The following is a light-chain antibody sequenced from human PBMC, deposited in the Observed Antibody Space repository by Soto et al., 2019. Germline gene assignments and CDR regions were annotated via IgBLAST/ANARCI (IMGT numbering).Light chain of an antibody. V-gene: IGLV2-11*01. CDR1: SSDVGRYEY. CDR3: AACDDSLNGYG. Sequence: QSALTRPRSVSGSPGQSVTISCTGTSSDVGRYEYVSWYQQHPGKAPKLIIYDVTERPAGVPDRFSGFKSGNTASLTISGLQADDEADYYCAACDDSLNGYGFATGTKVTIL. J-gene: IGLJ1*01. CDR2: DVT.